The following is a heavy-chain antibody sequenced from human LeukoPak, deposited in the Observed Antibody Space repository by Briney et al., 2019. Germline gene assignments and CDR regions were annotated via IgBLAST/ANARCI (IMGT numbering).Heavy chain of an antibody. CDR2: INPNSGGT. J-gene: IGHJ3*02. V-gene: IGHV1-2*02. CDR3: AKDWHYGSGSYSHLTDAFDI. D-gene: IGHD3-10*01. CDR1: GYTFTGYY. Sequence: ASVKVSCKASGYTFTGYYMHWVRQAPGQGLEWMGWINPNSGGTNYAQKFQGRVTMTRDTSISTAYMELSRLRSDDTAVYYCAKDWHYGSGSYSHLTDAFDIWGQGTMVTVSS.